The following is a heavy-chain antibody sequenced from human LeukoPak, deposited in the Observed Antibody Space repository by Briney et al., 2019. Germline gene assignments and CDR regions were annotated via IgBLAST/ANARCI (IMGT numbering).Heavy chain of an antibody. CDR1: GFTVSSNS. CDR2: IYSGGSGGST. Sequence: AGGSLRLSCAASGFTVSSNSMTWVRQAPGKGLEWVSVIYSGGSGGSTYYADSVKGRFTISRDNSKNTLYLQMSSLRAEDTAVYYCARGPSGYHNTGGQGTLVTVSS. D-gene: IGHD5-12*01. V-gene: IGHV3-66*01. CDR3: ARGPSGYHNT. J-gene: IGHJ4*02.